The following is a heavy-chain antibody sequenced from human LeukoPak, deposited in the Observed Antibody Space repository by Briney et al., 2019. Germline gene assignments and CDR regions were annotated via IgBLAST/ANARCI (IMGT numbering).Heavy chain of an antibody. Sequence: KTGGSLRLACAASGFTFSSYSMNWVRQAPGKGLEWVSSISSSSSYIYYADSVKGRFTIYRDNAKNSLYLQMNSLRAEDTAVYYCARLAATGDAFDIWGQGTMVTVSS. CDR3: ARLAATGDAFDI. D-gene: IGHD6-6*01. J-gene: IGHJ3*02. V-gene: IGHV3-21*01. CDR1: GFTFSSYS. CDR2: ISSSSSYI.